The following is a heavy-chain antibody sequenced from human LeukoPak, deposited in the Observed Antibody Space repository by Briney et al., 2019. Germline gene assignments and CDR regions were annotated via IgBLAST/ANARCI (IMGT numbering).Heavy chain of an antibody. CDR1: GGTFSSYA. CDR3: ARDEGGGYNQWDY. J-gene: IGHJ4*02. CDR2: IIPIFGTA. D-gene: IGHD5-24*01. Sequence: ASVKVSCMASGGTFSSYAISWVRQAPGQGLEWMGGIIPIFGTANYAQKFQGRVTITADESTSTAYMELSSLRSEDTAVYYCARDEGGGYNQWDYWGQGTLVTVSS. V-gene: IGHV1-69*01.